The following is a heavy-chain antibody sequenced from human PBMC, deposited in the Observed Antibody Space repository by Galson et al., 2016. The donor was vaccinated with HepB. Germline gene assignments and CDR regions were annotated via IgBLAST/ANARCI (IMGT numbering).Heavy chain of an antibody. CDR3: ARDVGYSQWDY. Sequence: SLRLSCAASGFTFSTSWMSWVRQPPGEGLEWVAIIQPDGSYTNYVGSVKGRFTISRDNAKNSLYLQMNSLRAEDTAVYYCARDVGYSQWDYWGQGTMVTVSS. CDR1: GFTFSTSW. D-gene: IGHD6-13*01. J-gene: IGHJ4*02. CDR2: IQPDGSYT. V-gene: IGHV3-7*01.